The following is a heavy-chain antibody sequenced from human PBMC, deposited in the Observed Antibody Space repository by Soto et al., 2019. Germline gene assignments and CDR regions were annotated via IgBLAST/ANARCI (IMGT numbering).Heavy chain of an antibody. CDR1: GGTFSSYA. CDR3: ARGGSGYVTNYGMDV. CDR2: IIPIFGTA. J-gene: IGHJ6*02. V-gene: IGHV1-69*13. D-gene: IGHD5-12*01. Sequence: VSSVKVSCKASGGTFSSYAISWVRHAPGQGLEWMGGIIPIFGTANYAQKFQGRVTITADESTSTAYMELSSLRSEDTAVYYCARGGSGYVTNYGMDVWGQGTTVTVSS.